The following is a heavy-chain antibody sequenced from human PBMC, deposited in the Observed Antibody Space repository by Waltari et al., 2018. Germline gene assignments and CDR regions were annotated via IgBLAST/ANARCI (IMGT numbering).Heavy chain of an antibody. CDR1: GFTFDDYA. D-gene: IGHD6-19*01. Sequence: EVQLVESGGGLVQPGRSLRLSCAASGFTFDDYAMHWVRQAPGKGLEWVSGINWNSGTIGYADSVKGRFTISRDNSKNTLYLQMNSLRAEDTAVYYCAREARIAVAGFDYWGQGTLVIVSS. CDR3: AREARIAVAGFDY. CDR2: INWNSGTI. J-gene: IGHJ4*02. V-gene: IGHV3-9*01.